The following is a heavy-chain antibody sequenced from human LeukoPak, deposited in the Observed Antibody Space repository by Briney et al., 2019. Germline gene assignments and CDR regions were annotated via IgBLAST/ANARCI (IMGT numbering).Heavy chain of an antibody. Sequence: SETLSLTCAVSGGSISSSNWWSWVRQPPGKGLEWIGEIYHSGSTNYKPSLKSRVTISVDKSKNQFSLKLSSVTAADTAVYYCAKSNGYGLIDIWGQGTMVTVSS. CDR3: AKSNGYGLIDI. J-gene: IGHJ3*02. D-gene: IGHD3-22*01. CDR1: GGSISSSNW. CDR2: IYHSGST. V-gene: IGHV4-4*02.